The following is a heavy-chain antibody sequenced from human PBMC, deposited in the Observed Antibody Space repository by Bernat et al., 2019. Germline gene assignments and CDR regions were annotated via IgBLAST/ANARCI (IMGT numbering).Heavy chain of an antibody. CDR3: AKGPVLLWFGEPGFDY. CDR2: IWYDGSNK. D-gene: IGHD3-10*01. V-gene: IGHV3-33*06. CDR1: GFTFSSYG. J-gene: IGHJ4*02. Sequence: QVQLVESGGGVVQPGRSLRLSCAASGFTFSSYGMHWVRQAPGKGLEWVAVIWYDGSNKYYADSVKGRFTISRDNSKNTLYLQMNSLRAEDTAVYYCAKGPVLLWFGEPGFDYWGQGTLVTVSS.